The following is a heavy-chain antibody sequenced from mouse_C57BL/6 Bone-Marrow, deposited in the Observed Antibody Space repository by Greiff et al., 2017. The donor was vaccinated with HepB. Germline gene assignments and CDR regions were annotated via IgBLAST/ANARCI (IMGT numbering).Heavy chain of an antibody. CDR2: IWWDDDK. V-gene: IGHV8-8*01. Sequence: QVQLKESGPGILQPSQTLSLTCSFSGFSLSTFGMGVGWIRQPAGKGLEWLAHIWWDDDKYYNPALKSRLTISKDTSKNQVFLKIANVDTADTATYYCARIFYYGSSYWYFDVWGTGTTVTVSS. D-gene: IGHD1-1*01. J-gene: IGHJ1*03. CDR3: ARIFYYGSSYWYFDV. CDR1: GFSLSTFGMG.